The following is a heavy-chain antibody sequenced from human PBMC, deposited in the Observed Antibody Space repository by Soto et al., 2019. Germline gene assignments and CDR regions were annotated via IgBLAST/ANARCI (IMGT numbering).Heavy chain of an antibody. Sequence: QVQLVESGGGVVQPGRSLRLSCAASGFTFSNSAMDWARQAPGKGLEWVAVISYDGNNKYDADSVKGRFTISRDNSMNTLYLQMNSLRPEDTAVYYCARDRVVAGIGEIDYWGQGTLVTVSS. D-gene: IGHD6-19*01. CDR1: GFTFSNSA. CDR2: ISYDGNNK. V-gene: IGHV3-30-3*01. J-gene: IGHJ4*02. CDR3: ARDRVVAGIGEIDY.